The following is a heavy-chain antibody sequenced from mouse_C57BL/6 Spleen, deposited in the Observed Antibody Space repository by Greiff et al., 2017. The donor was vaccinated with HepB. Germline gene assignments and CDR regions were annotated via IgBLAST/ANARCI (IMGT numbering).Heavy chain of an antibody. J-gene: IGHJ4*01. CDR3: ARRGGSSPMDY. V-gene: IGHV1-42*01. Sequence: EVKLMESGPELVKPGASVKISCKASGYSFTGYYMNWVKQSPEKSLEWIGEINPSTGGTTYNQKFKAKATLTVDKSSSTAYMQLKSLTSEDSAVYYCARRGGSSPMDYWGQGTSVTVSS. D-gene: IGHD1-1*01. CDR2: INPSTGGT. CDR1: GYSFTGYY.